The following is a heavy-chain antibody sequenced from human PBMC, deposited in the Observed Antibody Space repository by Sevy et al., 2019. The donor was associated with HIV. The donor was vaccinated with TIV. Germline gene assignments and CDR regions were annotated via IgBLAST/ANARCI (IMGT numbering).Heavy chain of an antibody. CDR1: GYTFTSYG. CDR3: ARGPYGGSYSDLDY. CDR2: ISGYSGNT. Sequence: ASVKVSCKASGYTFTSYGITWVRQAPGQGLEWMGWISGYSGNTNYAQKFQGRVTMTTDTSTGTAYMELRSLRSDDTAVYYCARGPYGGSYSDLDYWGQGTLVTVSS. V-gene: IGHV1-18*01. D-gene: IGHD1-26*01. J-gene: IGHJ4*02.